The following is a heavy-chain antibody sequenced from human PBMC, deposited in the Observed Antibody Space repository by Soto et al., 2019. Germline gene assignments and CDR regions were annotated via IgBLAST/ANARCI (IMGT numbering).Heavy chain of an antibody. CDR1: GYTFTNYG. CDR3: ARGGSSWSAEYYQY. V-gene: IGHV1-18*01. Sequence: QVQLVQSGAEVKKPGASVKVSCKASGYTFTNYGISWVQQAPGQGPEWMGWISGYNGNTKYAQKFQGRVSMTTDTSTSTVYLEVRSLKSDDTAVYYCARGGSSWSAEYYQYWGQGILVIVSS. CDR2: ISGYNGNT. J-gene: IGHJ1*01. D-gene: IGHD6-13*01.